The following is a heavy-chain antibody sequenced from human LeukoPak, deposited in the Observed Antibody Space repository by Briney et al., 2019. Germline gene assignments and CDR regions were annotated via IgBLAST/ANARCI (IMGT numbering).Heavy chain of an antibody. J-gene: IGHJ6*03. Sequence: ASVKVSCKASGGTFSSYAISWVRQAPGQGLEWMGGIIPIFGTANYAQKFQGRVTITTDESTSTAYMELSSLRSEDTAVYYCARGPPRYCSSTSCYSGYYYYYYYMDVWGKGTTVTVSS. CDR1: GGTFSSYA. CDR2: IIPIFGTA. V-gene: IGHV1-69*05. D-gene: IGHD2-2*01. CDR3: ARGPPRYCSSTSCYSGYYYYYYYMDV.